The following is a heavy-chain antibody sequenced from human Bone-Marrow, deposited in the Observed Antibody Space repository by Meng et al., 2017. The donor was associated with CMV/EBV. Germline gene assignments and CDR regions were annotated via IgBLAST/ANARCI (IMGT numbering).Heavy chain of an antibody. CDR2: IYYSGGT. V-gene: IGHV4-31*02. CDR1: YY. CDR3: ARSVGCSSTYCYTYTSSWYPDY. Sequence: YYWTWIRQHPGKGLEWIGYIYYSGGTNYNPSLQSRVTISVDTSKNQFSLKLSSVTAADTAMYYCARSVGCSSTYCYTYTSSWYPDYWGQRTLVTVSS. J-gene: IGHJ4*02. D-gene: IGHD6-13*01.